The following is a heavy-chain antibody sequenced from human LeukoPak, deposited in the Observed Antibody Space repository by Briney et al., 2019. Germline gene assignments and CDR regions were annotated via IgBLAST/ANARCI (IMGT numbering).Heavy chain of an antibody. CDR1: GFSFSNYW. D-gene: IGHD6-13*01. CDR3: ARDAYSSSWSHNFDY. CDR2: MNIDGSER. Sequence: GGSLRLSCAASGFSFSNYWMGWVRQAPGKRPEWVANMNIDGSERYYADSVKGRFTISRDNARNSVFLQMSGLRVEDTAVYYCARDAYSSSWSHNFDYWGQGTLVTVSS. V-gene: IGHV3-7*01. J-gene: IGHJ4*02.